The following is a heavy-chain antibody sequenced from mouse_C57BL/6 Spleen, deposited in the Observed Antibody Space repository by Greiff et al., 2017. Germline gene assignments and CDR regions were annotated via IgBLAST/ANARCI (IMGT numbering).Heavy chain of an antibody. J-gene: IGHJ4*01. D-gene: IGHD2-5*01. CDR3: AREAYSNGDY. CDR1: GYSITSGYY. CDR2: ISYDGSN. V-gene: IGHV3-6*01. Sequence: EVQLVESGPGLVKPSQSLSLTCSVTGYSITSGYYWNWIRQFPGNKLEWMGYISYDGSNNYNPSLKNRISITRDTSKNQFFLKLNSVTTEDTATYYCAREAYSNGDYWGQGTSVTVSS.